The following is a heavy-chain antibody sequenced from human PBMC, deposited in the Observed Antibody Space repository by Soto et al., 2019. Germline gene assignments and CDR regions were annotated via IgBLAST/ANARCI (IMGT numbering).Heavy chain of an antibody. CDR3: ATGEGIAARRTWFDP. D-gene: IGHD6-6*01. CDR1: GYTLTELS. Sequence: ASVKVSCKVSGYTLTELSMHWVRQAPGKGLEWMGGFDPEDGETIYAQKFQGRVTMTEDTSTDTAYMELSSLRSEDTAVYYCATGEGIAARRTWFDPWGQGTLVTVSS. V-gene: IGHV1-24*01. J-gene: IGHJ5*02. CDR2: FDPEDGET.